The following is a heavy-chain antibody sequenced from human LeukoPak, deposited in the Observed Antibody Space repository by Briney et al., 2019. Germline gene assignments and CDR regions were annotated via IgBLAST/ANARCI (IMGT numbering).Heavy chain of an antibody. CDR2: IIPIFGTA. Sequence: ASAKVSCKASGYTFTGYYMHWVRQAPGQGLEWMGGIIPIFGTANYAQKFQGRVTITADESTSTAYMELSSLRSEDTAVYYCARDCSGGSCYGDYWGQGTLVTVSS. J-gene: IGHJ4*02. V-gene: IGHV1-69*13. CDR3: ARDCSGGSCYGDY. D-gene: IGHD2-15*01. CDR1: GYTFTGYY.